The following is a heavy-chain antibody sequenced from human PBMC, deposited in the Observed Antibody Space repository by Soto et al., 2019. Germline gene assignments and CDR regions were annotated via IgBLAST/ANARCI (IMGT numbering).Heavy chain of an antibody. Sequence: SETLSLTCTVSGDSVSTYWWSWIRQPPGKGLEWIAYIYNTGSTNYNPSLKSRVTISLDASKNQFSLKLSSVTAADTAVYYCARGVGSSPPRYWGRGTLVTVSS. J-gene: IGHJ4*02. CDR3: ARGVGSSPPRY. V-gene: IGHV4-59*02. CDR1: GDSVSTYW. D-gene: IGHD1-26*01. CDR2: IYNTGST.